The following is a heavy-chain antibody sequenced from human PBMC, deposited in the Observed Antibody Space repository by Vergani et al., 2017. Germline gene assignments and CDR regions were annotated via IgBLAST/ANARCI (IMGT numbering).Heavy chain of an antibody. CDR2: IWYDGSNK. V-gene: IGHV3-33*01. D-gene: IGHD5-18*01. CDR1: GFTFSSYG. CDR3: AGEEGSYGYTADYYYYGMDV. Sequence: QVQLVESGGGLVQPGRSLRLSCAASGFTFSSYGMHWVRQAPGKGLEWVAVIWYDGSNKYYADSVKGRFTISRDNSKNTLYLQMNSLRAEDTAVYYCAGEEGSYGYTADYYYYGMDVWGQGSTVTVSS. J-gene: IGHJ6*02.